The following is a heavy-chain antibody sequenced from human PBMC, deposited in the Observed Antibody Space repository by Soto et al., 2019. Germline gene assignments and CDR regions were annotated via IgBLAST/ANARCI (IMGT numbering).Heavy chain of an antibody. J-gene: IGHJ4*02. CDR2: IYHSGTS. V-gene: IGHV4-30-2*01. CDR1: GDSISSGGFA. D-gene: IGHD2-2*01. Sequence: TLSLACTVSGDSISSGGFAWSWIRQPPGKGLEWIGYIYHSGTSFYNPSLKSRVTISVDGSKNQFSLKVKSVTAADTAVYYCARGRLVPAVNFDYWGLGTPVTVSS. CDR3: ARGRLVPAVNFDY.